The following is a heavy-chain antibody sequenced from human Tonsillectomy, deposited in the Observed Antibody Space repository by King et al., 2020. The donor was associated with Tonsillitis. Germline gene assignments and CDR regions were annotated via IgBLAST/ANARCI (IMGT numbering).Heavy chain of an antibody. CDR1: GLTFSNAW. V-gene: IGHV3-15*01. CDR2: LKSKTDGGTT. Sequence: VQLVESGGGLVKPGGSLRLSCAASGLTFSNAWMSWVRQAPGKGLEWVGRLKSKTDGGTTDYASLVKGRFTISRDDSNNTLYLQMNRLRTEDTAVYYCTTLSSIWYNYYYYMDVWGKGTTVTVSS. CDR3: TTLSSIWYNYYYYMDV. D-gene: IGHD6-13*01. J-gene: IGHJ6*03.